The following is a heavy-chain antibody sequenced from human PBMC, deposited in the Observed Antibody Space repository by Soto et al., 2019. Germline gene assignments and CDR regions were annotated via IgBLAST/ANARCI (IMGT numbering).Heavy chain of an antibody. CDR3: ARDSPYPIAAAGWWFDP. D-gene: IGHD6-13*01. Sequence: QVQLQESGPGLVKPSQTLSLTCTVSGGSISSGGYYWSWIRQHPGKGLEWIGYIYYSGSTYYNPSLKSRVTISVDTSKNQFSLKLSSVTAADTAVYYCARDSPYPIAAAGWWFDPWGQGTLVTVSS. CDR1: GGSISSGGYY. V-gene: IGHV4-31*03. CDR2: IYYSGST. J-gene: IGHJ5*02.